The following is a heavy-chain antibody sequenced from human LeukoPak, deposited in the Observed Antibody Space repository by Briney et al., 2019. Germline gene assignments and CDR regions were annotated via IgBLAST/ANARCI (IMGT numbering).Heavy chain of an antibody. Sequence: SETLSLTCTVSGGSISSYYWSWIRQPPGKGLEWIGYIYYSGSTNYNPSLKSRVTISVDTSKNQFSLKLSSVTAADTAVYCCARVSSSSWYKTYYYGMDVWGQGTTVTVSS. V-gene: IGHV4-59*01. CDR1: GGSISSYY. CDR2: IYYSGST. CDR3: ARVSSSSWYKTYYYGMDV. J-gene: IGHJ6*02. D-gene: IGHD6-13*01.